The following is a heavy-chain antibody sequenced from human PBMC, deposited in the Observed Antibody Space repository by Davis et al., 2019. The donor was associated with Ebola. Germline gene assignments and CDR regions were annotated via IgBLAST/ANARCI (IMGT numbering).Heavy chain of an antibody. D-gene: IGHD3-3*01. J-gene: IGHJ4*02. V-gene: IGHV4-34*01. CDR2: INHSGST. Sequence: GSLRLSCAVYGGSFSGYYWSWIRQPPGKGLEWIGEINHSGSTNYNPSLKSRVTISVDTSKNQFSLKLSSVTAADTAVYYCARLPDYDFWSGYYAHHDYWGQGTLVTVSS. CDR1: GGSFSGYY. CDR3: ARLPDYDFWSGYYAHHDY.